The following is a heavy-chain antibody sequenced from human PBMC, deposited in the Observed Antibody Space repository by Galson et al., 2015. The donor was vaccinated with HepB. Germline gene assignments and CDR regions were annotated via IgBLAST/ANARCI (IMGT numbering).Heavy chain of an antibody. J-gene: IGHJ4*02. CDR3: AREGDPYYYDSSGYLGY. CDR1: GFTFSSYS. CDR2: ISSSSSTI. V-gene: IGHV3-48*02. D-gene: IGHD3-22*01. Sequence: SLRLSCAASGFTFSSYSMNWVRQAPGKGLEWVSYISSSSSTIYYADSVKGRFTISRDNAKNSLYLQMNSLRDEDTAVYYCAREGDPYYYDSSGYLGYWGQGTLVTVSS.